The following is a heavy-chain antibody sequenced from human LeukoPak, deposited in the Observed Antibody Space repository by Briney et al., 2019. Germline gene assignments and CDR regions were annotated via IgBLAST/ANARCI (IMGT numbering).Heavy chain of an antibody. Sequence: SKTLSLTCTVSGGSISSYYWSWIRQPPGKGLEWIGYIYYSGSTNYNPSLKSRVTISVDTSKNQFSLKLSSVTAADTAVYYCASSTGGGYIISFDYWGQGTLVTVSS. CDR1: GGSISSYY. D-gene: IGHD5-12*01. J-gene: IGHJ4*02. V-gene: IGHV4-59*01. CDR3: ASSTGGGYIISFDY. CDR2: IYYSGST.